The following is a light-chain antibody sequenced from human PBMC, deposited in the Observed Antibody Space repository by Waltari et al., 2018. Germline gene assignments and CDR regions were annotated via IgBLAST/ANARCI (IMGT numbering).Light chain of an antibody. CDR3: QQYYKSRT. V-gene: IGKV4-1*01. CDR2: WAS. J-gene: IGKJ2*01. CDR1: QSVLYTSNNKNY. Sequence: DIVMTQSPDPLAVSLGETATINCKSSQSVLYTSNNKNYLGWYQQKPGRPPKLLFYWASTRESGVPDRFSAGGSGTDFTLTISSLQAEDVAIYYCQQYYKSRTVGQGTKLEIK.